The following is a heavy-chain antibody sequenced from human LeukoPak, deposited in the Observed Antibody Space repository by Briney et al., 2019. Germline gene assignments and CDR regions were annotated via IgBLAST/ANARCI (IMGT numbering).Heavy chain of an antibody. CDR1: GYTFTTYY. Sequence: VASAKVSCKASGYTFTTYYIHWVRQAPGQELEWKGIINPIGGNTDYIQKFQGRVTMTRDMSTSTVDMELGSLSWGDPDMYYSARGGEQLDGDYWGQGTLVTVSS. J-gene: IGHJ4*01. CDR2: INPIGGNT. D-gene: IGHD6-6*01. CDR3: ARGGEQLDGDY. V-gene: IGHV1-46*01.